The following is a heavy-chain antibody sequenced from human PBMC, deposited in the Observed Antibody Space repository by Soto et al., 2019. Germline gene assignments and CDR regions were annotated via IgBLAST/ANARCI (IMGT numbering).Heavy chain of an antibody. CDR2: IIPMFDTP. V-gene: IGHV1-69*01. D-gene: IGHD1-1*01. CDR3: ARGYSTSYFDY. Sequence: QVQLVQSGAEVKKPGSSMKVSCKIPGGTFSNYYISWVRQAPGQGLEWMGDIIPMFDTPKYAQKFQGRVTITADESTSAAYMELSSLRAADPAVYYCARGYSTSYFDYWGQGTLITVSS. J-gene: IGHJ4*02. CDR1: GGTFSNYY.